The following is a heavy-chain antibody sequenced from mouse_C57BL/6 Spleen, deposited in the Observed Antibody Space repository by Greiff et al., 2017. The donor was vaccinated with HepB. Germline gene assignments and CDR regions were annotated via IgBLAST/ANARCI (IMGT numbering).Heavy chain of an antibody. D-gene: IGHD2-2*01. V-gene: IGHV5-16*01. Sequence: DVMLMESEGGLVQPGSSMKLSCTASGFTFSDYYMAWVRQVPEKGLEWVANINYDGSSTYYLDSLKSRFIISRDNAKNILYLQMSSLKSEDTATYYCARGRLRRNYYAMDYWGQGTSVTVSS. CDR1: GFTFSDYY. CDR2: INYDGSST. CDR3: ARGRLRRNYYAMDY. J-gene: IGHJ4*01.